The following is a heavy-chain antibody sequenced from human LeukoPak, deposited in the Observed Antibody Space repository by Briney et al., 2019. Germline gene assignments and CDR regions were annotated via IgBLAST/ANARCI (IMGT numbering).Heavy chain of an antibody. CDR1: GGSISSYY. CDR2: IYYSGST. J-gene: IGHJ4*02. D-gene: IGHD6-13*01. Sequence: PSETLSLTCTVSGGSISSYYWSWIRQPPGKGLEWIGYIYYSGSTNYNPSLKSRVTISVDTSKNQFSLKLSSVTAADTAVYYCARHVSVAAVDYWGQGTLVTVSS. CDR3: ARHVSVAAVDY. V-gene: IGHV4-59*08.